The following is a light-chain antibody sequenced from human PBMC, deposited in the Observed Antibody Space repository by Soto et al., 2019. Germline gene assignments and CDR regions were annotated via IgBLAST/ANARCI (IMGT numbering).Light chain of an antibody. J-gene: IGKJ3*01. CDR1: QSVSSSY. V-gene: IGKV3-20*01. Sequence: EIVLTQSPGTLSLSPGERATLSCRASQSVSSSYLAWYQQKPGQAPRLLIYGAASRATGITDRFSGSGSGTDFTPTISRLEPEDFAVDYCQQYGSSPLFTFGPGTKVDIK. CDR3: QQYGSSPLFT. CDR2: GAA.